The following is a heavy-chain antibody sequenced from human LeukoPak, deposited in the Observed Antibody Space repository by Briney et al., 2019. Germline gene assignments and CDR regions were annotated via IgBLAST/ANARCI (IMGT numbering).Heavy chain of an antibody. D-gene: IGHD2-15*01. V-gene: IGHV5-51*01. J-gene: IGHJ3*02. Sequence: GESLKISCKGSGYSFTGYWIGWVRQMPGKGLEWMGIIYPGDSDTRYSPSFQGQVTISADKSISTAYLQWSSLKASDTAMYYCARPGKVVDDAFDIWGQGTMVTVSS. CDR1: GYSFTGYW. CDR3: ARPGKVVDDAFDI. CDR2: IYPGDSDT.